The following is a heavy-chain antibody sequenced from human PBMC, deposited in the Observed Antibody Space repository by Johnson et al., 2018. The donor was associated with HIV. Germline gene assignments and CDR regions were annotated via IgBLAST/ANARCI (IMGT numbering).Heavy chain of an antibody. Sequence: VQLVESGGGVVRPGGSLRLSCAASRFTFDDYVMSWVRQAPGKGLEWVSGINWNGGSTGYADSVKGRFRISRDNAKNSLYLQMNSLRAEDTALYYSARVGSGSYLLGAFDIWGQGTMVTVSS. J-gene: IGHJ3*02. V-gene: IGHV3-20*04. CDR2: INWNGGST. CDR1: RFTFDDYV. CDR3: ARVGSGSYLLGAFDI. D-gene: IGHD1-26*01.